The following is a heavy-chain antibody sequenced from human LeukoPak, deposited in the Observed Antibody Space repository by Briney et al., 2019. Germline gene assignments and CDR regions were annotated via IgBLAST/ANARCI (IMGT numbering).Heavy chain of an antibody. CDR1: GFTFRHYW. CDR3: VRGSHDSNGWNFPLDY. CDR2: INSDGSRI. J-gene: IGHJ4*02. V-gene: IGHV3-74*01. D-gene: IGHD6-19*01. Sequence: GGSLRLSCVVSGFTFRHYWMHWVRQAPGKGLVWVSRINSDGSRINYADSVKGRFNISRDNAKNTLYLQMNSLRAEETAAYYCVRGSHDSNGWNFPLDYWGQGILVTVS.